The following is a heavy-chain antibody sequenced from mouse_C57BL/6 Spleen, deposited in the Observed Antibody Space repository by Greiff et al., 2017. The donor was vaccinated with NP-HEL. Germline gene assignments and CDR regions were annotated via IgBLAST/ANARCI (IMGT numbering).Heavy chain of an antibody. V-gene: IGHV1-42*01. CDR1: GYSFTGYY. CDR3: ARLRLFYAMDY. Sequence: VQLQQSGPELVKPGASVKISCKASGYSFTGYYMNWVKQSPEKSLEWIGEINPSTGGTTYNQKFKAKATLTVDKSSSIAYMQLKSLTSEDSAVYYCARLRLFYAMDYWGQGTSVTVSS. J-gene: IGHJ4*01. CDR2: INPSTGGT.